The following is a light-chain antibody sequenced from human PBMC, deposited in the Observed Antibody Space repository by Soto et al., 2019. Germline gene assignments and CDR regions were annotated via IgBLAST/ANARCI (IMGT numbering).Light chain of an antibody. Sequence: EIVLTQSPGTLSLSPGERATLSCMSSQSVSSSYLAWYKLKPGQAPRLISYGASSRAIGIPDRFSGSGSGTDFTLTISRLDPEDFAVYFCQQYGSSPRTFGQGTKVDIK. CDR3: QQYGSSPRT. V-gene: IGKV3-20*01. CDR1: QSVSSSY. J-gene: IGKJ1*01. CDR2: GAS.